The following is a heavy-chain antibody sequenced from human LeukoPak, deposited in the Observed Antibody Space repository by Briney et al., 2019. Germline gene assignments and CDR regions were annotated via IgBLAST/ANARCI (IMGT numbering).Heavy chain of an antibody. CDR2: IYHSGST. J-gene: IGHJ4*02. D-gene: IGHD3-22*01. CDR3: ARGQRVVIDY. V-gene: IGHV4-38-2*02. CDR1: GYSISSGYY. Sequence: SETLSLTCTVSGYSISSGYYWGWIRPPPGKGLEWIGSIYHSGSTYYNPSLKSRVTISVDTSKNQFSLKLSSVTAADTAVYYCARGQRVVIDYWGQGTLVTASS.